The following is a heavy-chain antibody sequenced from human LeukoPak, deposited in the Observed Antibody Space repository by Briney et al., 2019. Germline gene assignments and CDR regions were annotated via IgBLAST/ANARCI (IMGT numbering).Heavy chain of an antibody. Sequence: GGSLRLSCAASGFTFDDYGMSWVRQAPGKGLEWVSGINWNGGSIDYAGSVKGRFTISSDDAKNSLYLQMSSLRADDTALYYCARGYCSGGSCRRMDYWGQGTLVTVSS. CDR2: INWNGGSI. J-gene: IGHJ4*02. CDR3: ARGYCSGGSCRRMDY. V-gene: IGHV3-20*04. D-gene: IGHD2-15*01. CDR1: GFTFDDYG.